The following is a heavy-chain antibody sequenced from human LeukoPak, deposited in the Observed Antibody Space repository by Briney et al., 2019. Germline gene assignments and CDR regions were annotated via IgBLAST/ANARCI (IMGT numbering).Heavy chain of an antibody. V-gene: IGHV4-59*01. J-gene: IGHJ4*02. D-gene: IGHD5-24*01. CDR1: GGSISSYY. CDR3: ARAGRDGYNPTFDY. Sequence: SETLSLTCTVSGGSISSYYWSWIRQPPGKGLEWIGYIYYSGSTNYNPSLKSRVTISVDTSKNQFSLKLSSVTAADTAVYYCARAGRDGYNPTFDYWGQGTLVTVSS. CDR2: IYYSGST.